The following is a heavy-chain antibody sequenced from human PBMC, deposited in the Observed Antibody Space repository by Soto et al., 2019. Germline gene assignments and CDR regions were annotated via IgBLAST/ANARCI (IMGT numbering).Heavy chain of an antibody. CDR3: ARDLVYGDPSDY. Sequence: VSVKGSCKGSGYTLTGDGVGWVRQAPGQGLEWMGWISAYNGNTNYAQKLQGRVTMTTDTSTSTAYMELRSLRSDDTAVYYCARDLVYGDPSDYWGQGTLVTVSS. D-gene: IGHD4-17*01. J-gene: IGHJ4*02. CDR1: GYTLTGDG. CDR2: ISAYNGNT. V-gene: IGHV1-18*01.